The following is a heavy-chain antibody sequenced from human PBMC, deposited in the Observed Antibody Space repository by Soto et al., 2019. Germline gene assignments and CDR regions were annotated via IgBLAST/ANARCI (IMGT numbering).Heavy chain of an antibody. V-gene: IGHV4-4*07. D-gene: IGHD6-19*01. CDR3: AREAGPDRWFDP. Sequence: TLSLTCSVSGASISSYFWTWIRQPAGKGLDWIGRISTSGTTNYNPSLKSRVTMSVDTSKNSFSLNLSSVTAADTAVYYCAREAGPDRWFDPWGQGTLVTVS. J-gene: IGHJ5*02. CDR1: GASISSYF. CDR2: ISTSGTT.